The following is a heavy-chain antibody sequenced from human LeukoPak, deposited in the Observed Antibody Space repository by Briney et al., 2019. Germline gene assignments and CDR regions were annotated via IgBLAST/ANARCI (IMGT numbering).Heavy chain of an antibody. CDR1: GGSLSGHY. J-gene: IGHJ4*02. CDR2: IHHRGGT. Sequence: SETLSLSCAVYGGSLSGHYWSWIRQAPGRGLEWLGEIHHRGGTNYNPSLKSRVTISVDTSRNQFSLKLRSVTAADTAVYYCARRSDRGYDFDYWGQGTLVTVSS. CDR3: ARRSDRGYDFDY. V-gene: IGHV4-34*01. D-gene: IGHD5-12*01.